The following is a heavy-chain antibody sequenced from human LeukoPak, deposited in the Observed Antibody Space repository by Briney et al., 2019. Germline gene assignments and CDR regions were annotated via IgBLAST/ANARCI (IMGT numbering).Heavy chain of an antibody. V-gene: IGHV3-13*01. Sequence: GGSLRLSCAASGFTFSNYDMHWVRQATGKGLEWVSAFHTAGDTHYSGSVKGRFATSRENAKNSFYLQMNNLRAGDTAVYYCARGSCSSRCCYKRLNGLDVWGQGTPVTVSS. CDR2: FHTAGDT. CDR3: ARGSCSSRCCYKRLNGLDV. CDR1: GFTFSNYD. J-gene: IGHJ6*02. D-gene: IGHD2-2*01.